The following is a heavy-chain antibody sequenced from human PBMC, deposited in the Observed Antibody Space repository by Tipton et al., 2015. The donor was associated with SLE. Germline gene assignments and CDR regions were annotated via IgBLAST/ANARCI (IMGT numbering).Heavy chain of an antibody. CDR3: ARARQLGATDIDAFDI. D-gene: IGHD1-26*01. Sequence: TLSLTCTVSGGSISSHSWNWIRQSAGKGLEWIGRIYSSGRTNYNPSLKSRVTISVDTSKNQFSLKLSSVTAADTAVYYCARARQLGATDIDAFDIWGQGTMVTVSS. CDR1: GGSISSHS. V-gene: IGHV4-4*07. J-gene: IGHJ3*02. CDR2: IYSSGRT.